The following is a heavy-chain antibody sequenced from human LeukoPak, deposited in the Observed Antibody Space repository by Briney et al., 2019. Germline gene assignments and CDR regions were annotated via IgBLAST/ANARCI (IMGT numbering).Heavy chain of an antibody. CDR3: ASGYSSSWYNYFQH. V-gene: IGHV3-53*01. CDR1: GFTVSSNY. D-gene: IGHD6-13*01. Sequence: GGSLRLSCAASGFTVSSNYMSWVRQAPGKGLEWVSVIYSGGSTYYADSVKGRFTISRDNSKNTLYLQMNSLRAEGTAVYYCASGYSSSWYNYFQHWGQGTLVTVSS. J-gene: IGHJ1*01. CDR2: IYSGGST.